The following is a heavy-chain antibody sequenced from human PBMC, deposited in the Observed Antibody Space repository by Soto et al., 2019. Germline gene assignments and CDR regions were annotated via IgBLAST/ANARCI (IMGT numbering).Heavy chain of an antibody. CDR2: VSRSGSS. CDR3: ARGYWFDP. V-gene: IGHV4-59*01. Sequence: SETLSLTCSVSGGSIFSDDWTWIRQPPGKGLEWIGYVSRSGSSSFAPSLKGRVTFSTDTSKNQVSLKMTYVTVADTAVYYCARGYWFDPWGPGTLVTVSS. CDR1: GGSIFSDD. J-gene: IGHJ5*02.